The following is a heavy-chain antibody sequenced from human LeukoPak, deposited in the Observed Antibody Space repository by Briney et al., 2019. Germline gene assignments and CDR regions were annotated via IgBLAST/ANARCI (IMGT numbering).Heavy chain of an antibody. CDR1: GXSVSSGSY. Sequence: SETLSLTCTVSGXSVSSGSYCWIRQPPGRGLEWIGSIYYSGSTYHNPSLKSRVTISVDTSKNQFSLKLSSVTAADTALYYCARHSSGSGIESFDIWGQGTMVTVSS. J-gene: IGHJ3*02. V-gene: IGHV4-39*01. CDR3: ARHSSGSGIESFDI. CDR2: IYYSGST. D-gene: IGHD3-10*01.